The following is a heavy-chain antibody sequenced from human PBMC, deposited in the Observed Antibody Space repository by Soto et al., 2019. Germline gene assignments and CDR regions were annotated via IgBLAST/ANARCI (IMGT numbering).Heavy chain of an antibody. J-gene: IGHJ3*02. V-gene: IGHV6-1*01. D-gene: IGHD3-10*01. CDR1: WVSVSSTSAS. CDR3: AREGGFLSEAFDI. Sequence: SQTLSLTCYIFWVSVSSTSASWSWIGQRQSRGLEWLGRTYYRSRWYNDYAPSVKSRITINPDTSKNHFFLQLSSVTPEDTAVYYCAREGGFLSEAFDIWGRGTVVTVSS. CDR2: TYYRSRWYN.